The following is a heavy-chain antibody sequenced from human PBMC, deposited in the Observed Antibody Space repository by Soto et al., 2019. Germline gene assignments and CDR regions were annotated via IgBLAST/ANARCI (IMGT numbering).Heavy chain of an antibody. D-gene: IGHD3-22*01. J-gene: IGHJ3*02. CDR2: IYQSGST. V-gene: IGHV4-30-2*01. CDR1: GVYLSSSAYS. Sequence: SDTLSLTCAVSGVYLSSSAYSWSWIRQPPGKFLEWIGFIYQSGSTYYDPSLKSRVTMSLDRPKNQFSLKLSSVTAADTAVYYCARELLFYDSDGYYYVDAFDIWGQGTMVTVSS. CDR3: ARELLFYDSDGYYYVDAFDI.